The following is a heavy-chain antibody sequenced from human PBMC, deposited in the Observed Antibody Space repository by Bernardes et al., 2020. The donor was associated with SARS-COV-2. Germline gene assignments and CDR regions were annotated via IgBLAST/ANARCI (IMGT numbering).Heavy chain of an antibody. CDR2: ISSSSSYI. Sequence: GWSLRLSCAASGFTFSSYSMNWVRQAPGKGLEWVSSISSSSSYIYYADSVKGRFTISRDNAKNSLYLQMNSLRAEDTAVYYCARAGHFDWLLPFDYWGQGTLVTVSS. V-gene: IGHV3-21*01. CDR1: GFTFSSYS. CDR3: ARAGHFDWLLPFDY. D-gene: IGHD3-9*01. J-gene: IGHJ4*02.